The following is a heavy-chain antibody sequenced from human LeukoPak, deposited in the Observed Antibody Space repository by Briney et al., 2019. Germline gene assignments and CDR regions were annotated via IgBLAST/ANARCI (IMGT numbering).Heavy chain of an antibody. D-gene: IGHD4/OR15-4a*01. CDR1: GGSFSGYY. CDR3: ARLRVLWWKIDY. V-gene: IGHV4-34*01. Sequence: SETLSLTCAVYGGSFSGYYWSWIRQPPGKGLGWIGEINHSGSTNYNPSLKSRVTISVDTSKNQFSLKLSSVTAADTAVYYCARLRVLWWKIDYWGQGTLVTVSS. J-gene: IGHJ4*02. CDR2: INHSGST.